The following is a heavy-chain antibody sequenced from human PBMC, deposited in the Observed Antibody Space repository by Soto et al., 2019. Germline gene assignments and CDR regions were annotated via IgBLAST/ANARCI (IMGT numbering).Heavy chain of an antibody. CDR3: TTDSADIVVVPATFGMDV. Sequence: GGSLRLSCAASGITFSNAWMTWVRQSPGKGLEWVGRIKSITDGGTTDYAAPVKGRFTISRDDSKDTLYLQMNNLRTEDTAVYHCTTDSADIVVVPATFGMDVWGQGTTVTVSS. D-gene: IGHD2-2*01. CDR2: IKSITDGGTT. CDR1: GITFSNAW. V-gene: IGHV3-15*01. J-gene: IGHJ6*02.